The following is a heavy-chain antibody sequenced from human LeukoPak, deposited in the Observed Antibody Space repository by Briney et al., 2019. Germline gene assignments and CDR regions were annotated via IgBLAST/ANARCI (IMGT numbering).Heavy chain of an antibody. CDR3: ARGRVVLMVYAASSNWFDP. CDR2: INHSGST. CDR1: GGSLSGYY. D-gene: IGHD2-8*01. V-gene: IGHV4-34*01. J-gene: IGHJ5*02. Sequence: SETLSLTCAVYGGSLSGYYWSWIRQPPGKGLEWIGEINHSGSTNYNPSLKSRVTISVDTSKNQFSLKLSSVTAADTAVYYCARGRVVLMVYAASSNWFDPWGQGTLVTVSS.